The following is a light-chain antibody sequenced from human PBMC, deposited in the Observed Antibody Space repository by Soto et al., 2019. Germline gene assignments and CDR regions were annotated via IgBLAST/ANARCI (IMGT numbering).Light chain of an antibody. CDR2: DAS. Sequence: DIQMTQSPSSLSASVGDRVTITCQASQDISNYLNWYQQKPGKAPKLLIYDASNLETGVPSRFSGSGSRTDFTFTISSLQPEDIATYYCQQYDNLPSFTFGPGTKVDIK. CDR1: QDISNY. J-gene: IGKJ3*01. V-gene: IGKV1-33*01. CDR3: QQYDNLPSFT.